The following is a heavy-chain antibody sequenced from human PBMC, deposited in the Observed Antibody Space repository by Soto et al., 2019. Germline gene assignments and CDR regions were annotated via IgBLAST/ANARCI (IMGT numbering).Heavy chain of an antibody. J-gene: IGHJ6*02. V-gene: IGHV3-49*03. CDR3: TRDIVNTRYYYYYGMDV. CDR2: IRSKAYGGTT. Sequence: TGGSLRLSCTASGFTFGDYAMSWFRQAPGKGLEWVGFIRSKAYGGTTEYAASVKGRFTISRDDSKSIAYLQMNSLKTEDTAVYYCTRDIVNTRYYYYYGMDVWGQGTTVTVS. D-gene: IGHD2-15*01. CDR1: GFTFGDYA.